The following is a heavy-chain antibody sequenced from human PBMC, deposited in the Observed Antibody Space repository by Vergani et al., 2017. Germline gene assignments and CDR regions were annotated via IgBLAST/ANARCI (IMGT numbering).Heavy chain of an antibody. Sequence: VQLVESGGGVVQPGTSLRLSCVVSEFTFSNYAMNWVRQAPGKGLEWVSGISGSGVSAYYTDSVKGRFTISRDNSKNMLFLQMNNLRTEDTAIYYCAKARDPNCKGGNCYSYYYGLDLWGQGTTVTVSS. CDR2: ISGSGVSA. V-gene: IGHV3-23*04. J-gene: IGHJ6*02. D-gene: IGHD2-21*01. CDR1: EFTFSNYA. CDR3: AKARDPNCKGGNCYSYYYGLDL.